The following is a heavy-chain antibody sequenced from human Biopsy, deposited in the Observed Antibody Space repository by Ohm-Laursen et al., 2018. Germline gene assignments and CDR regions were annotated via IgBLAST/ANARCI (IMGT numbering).Heavy chain of an antibody. CDR3: VRGYSSSWSGYLDH. V-gene: IGHV3-9*01. CDR1: GFTFDDHV. J-gene: IGHJ4*02. D-gene: IGHD3-3*01. Sequence: SLRLSCAASGFTFDDHVMHWVRQAPGKGLKWVSGTSWDGGSEGYADSVKGRFTISRDNAKNSLFLQMNSLTTEDTALYYCVRGYSSSWSGYLDHWGQGTLVTVSS. CDR2: TSWDGGSE.